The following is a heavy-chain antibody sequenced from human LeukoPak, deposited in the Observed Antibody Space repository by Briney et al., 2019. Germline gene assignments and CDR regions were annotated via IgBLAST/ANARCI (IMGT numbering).Heavy chain of an antibody. CDR1: GGSFSGYY. V-gene: IGHV4-34*01. CDR3: ARRAAARFDP. Sequence: SETLSLTCAVYGGSFSGYYWSWIRQPPGKGLEWIGEINHSGSTNYSPSLKSRVTISVDTSKNQFSLKLSSVTAADTAVYYCARRAAARFDPWGQGTLVTVSS. D-gene: IGHD2-15*01. J-gene: IGHJ5*02. CDR2: INHSGST.